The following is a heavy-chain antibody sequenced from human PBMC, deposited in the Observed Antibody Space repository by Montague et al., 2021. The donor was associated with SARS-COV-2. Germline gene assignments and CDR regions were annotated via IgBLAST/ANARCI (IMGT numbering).Heavy chain of an antibody. Sequence: SETRSLTCTVPIGSISSYYWSWIRQPPGKGLEWIGNIYYSGSTNYNPSLKSRVTISVDTSKNQFSLKLSSVTAADTAVYYCARSVFSESRRTGLWGVSSVGSCGMDVWGQGTTVTVSS. CDR3: ARSVFSESRRTGLWGVSSVGSCGMDV. D-gene: IGHD3-10*01. V-gene: IGHV4-59*01. J-gene: IGHJ6*02. CDR1: IGSISSYY. CDR2: IYYSGST.